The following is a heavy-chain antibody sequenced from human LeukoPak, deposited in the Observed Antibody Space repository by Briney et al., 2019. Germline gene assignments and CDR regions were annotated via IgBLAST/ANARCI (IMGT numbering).Heavy chain of an antibody. CDR3: ARDLAPRYGIAAAGTRAYYFDY. Sequence: SQTLSLTCAISGDSVSSNSAAWNWIRQSPSRGLEWLGRTYYRSKWYNDYAVSVKSRITINPDTSKNQFSLQLNSVTPEDTAVYYCARDLAPRYGIAAAGTRAYYFDYWGQGTLVTVSS. CDR2: TYYRSKWYN. V-gene: IGHV6-1*01. J-gene: IGHJ4*02. D-gene: IGHD6-13*01. CDR1: GDSVSSNSAA.